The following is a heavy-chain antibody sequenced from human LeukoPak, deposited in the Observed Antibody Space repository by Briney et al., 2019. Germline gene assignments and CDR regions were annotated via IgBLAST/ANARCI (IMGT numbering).Heavy chain of an antibody. J-gene: IGHJ6*04. V-gene: IGHV3-53*01. CDR2: ISGDGTT. CDR3: ARDPENCSSTSCYDWGIYGMDV. Sequence: GGSLRLSCEASEITVSNTYVNWVRQAPGKGLEWVSVISGDGTTYFADSVKGRFTISRDNSKNTLYLQMNSLRAEDTAVYYCARDPENCSSTSCYDWGIYGMDVWGKGTTVTVSS. D-gene: IGHD2-2*01. CDR1: EITVSNTY.